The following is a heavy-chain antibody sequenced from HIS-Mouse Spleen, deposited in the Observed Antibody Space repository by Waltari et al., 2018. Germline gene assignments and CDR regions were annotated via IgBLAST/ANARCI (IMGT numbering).Heavy chain of an antibody. J-gene: IGHJ5*02. CDR2: IYYSGST. V-gene: IGHV4-31*03. Sequence: QVQLQESGPGLVKPSQTLSLTCTVSGGSISSGGYYWSWIRQHPGKGMEWIGYIYYSGSTYDNPSLKSRVTRAVDTSKNQFSLKLSSVTAADTAVYYCARSPYYDFWSGYSDNWFDPWGQGTLVTVSS. CDR3: ARSPYYDFWSGYSDNWFDP. D-gene: IGHD3-3*01. CDR1: GGSISSGGYY.